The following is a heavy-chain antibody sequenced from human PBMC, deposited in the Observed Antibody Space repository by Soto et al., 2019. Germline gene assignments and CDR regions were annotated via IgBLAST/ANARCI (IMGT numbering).Heavy chain of an antibody. CDR2: IIPIFGTA. J-gene: IGHJ4*02. D-gene: IGHD5-18*01. Sequence: ASVKVSCKASGGTFSSYATSWVRQAPGQGLEWMGGIIPIFGTANYAQRFQGRVTITADESTSTAYMELSSLRSEDTAVYYCARVARGYSYGYRFDYWGQGTLVTVSS. CDR3: ARVARGYSYGYRFDY. CDR1: GGTFSSYA. V-gene: IGHV1-69*13.